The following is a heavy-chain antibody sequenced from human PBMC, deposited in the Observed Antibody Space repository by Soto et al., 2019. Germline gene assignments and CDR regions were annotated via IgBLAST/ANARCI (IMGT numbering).Heavy chain of an antibody. V-gene: IGHV3-23*01. CDR1: GFTFSSYA. Sequence: GGSLRLSCAASGFTFSSYAMSWVRQAPGKGLEWVSAISGSGGSTYYADSVKGRFTISRDNSKNTLYLQMNSLRAEDTAVYYCAKDSTIFGVVSTFDYWGQGTLVTAPQ. D-gene: IGHD3-3*01. J-gene: IGHJ4*02. CDR3: AKDSTIFGVVSTFDY. CDR2: ISGSGGST.